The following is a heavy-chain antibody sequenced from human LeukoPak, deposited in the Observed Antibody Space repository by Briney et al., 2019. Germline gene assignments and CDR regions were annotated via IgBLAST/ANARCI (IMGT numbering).Heavy chain of an antibody. Sequence: SETLSLTCTVSGGSISSYYWSWIRQPAGKGLEWIGNIFYSGSTYYSPSLKSRVTISLDTPRNQFSLKLNSVTAADTAVYYCAKSNGYGLVDIWGQGTMVTVSS. J-gene: IGHJ3*02. CDR3: AKSNGYGLVDI. CDR2: IFYSGST. CDR1: GGSISSYY. D-gene: IGHD3-10*01. V-gene: IGHV4-59*12.